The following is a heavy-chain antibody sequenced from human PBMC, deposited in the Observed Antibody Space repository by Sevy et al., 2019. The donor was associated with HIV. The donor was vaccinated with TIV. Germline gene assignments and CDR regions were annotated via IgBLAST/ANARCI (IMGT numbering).Heavy chain of an antibody. D-gene: IGHD6-19*01. Sequence: GGSLRLSCAASGFTFSSYWMSWVRQAPGKGLEWVANIKQDGSEKYYVDSVKGRFTISRDNAKNSLYLQMNSLRAEDTAVYYCAREYPSIPIAVAGPDYWGQGTLVTVSS. CDR3: AREYPSIPIAVAGPDY. J-gene: IGHJ4*02. CDR2: IKQDGSEK. V-gene: IGHV3-7*03. CDR1: GFTFSSYW.